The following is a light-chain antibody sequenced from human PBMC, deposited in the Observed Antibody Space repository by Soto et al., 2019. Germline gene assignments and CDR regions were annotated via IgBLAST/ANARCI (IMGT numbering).Light chain of an antibody. CDR3: QQYGSSPWT. CDR1: QSVSSSY. J-gene: IGKJ1*01. V-gene: IGKV3-20*01. CDR2: GAS. Sequence: EIVLTQSPGTLSLSPGERATLSCWASQSVSSSYLAWYQQKPGQAPRPLIYGASSRAIGIPDRFSGSGSGTDFTLTISRLEPEDFAVYYCQQYGSSPWTFGQGTKV.